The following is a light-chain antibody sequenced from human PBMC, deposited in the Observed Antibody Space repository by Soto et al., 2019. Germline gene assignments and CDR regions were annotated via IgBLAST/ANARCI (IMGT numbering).Light chain of an antibody. V-gene: IGLV2-14*01. Sequence: QSVLTQPASVSGSPGQSIAISCTGTSSDVGGYDYVSWYQQQPDKAPKLMIYGVTKRPSGVSNRFSGSKSGNTASLTISGLQSEDEADYYCSSHTSGSTRVFGTGTKVTV. CDR3: SSHTSGSTRV. J-gene: IGLJ1*01. CDR1: SSDVGGYDY. CDR2: GVT.